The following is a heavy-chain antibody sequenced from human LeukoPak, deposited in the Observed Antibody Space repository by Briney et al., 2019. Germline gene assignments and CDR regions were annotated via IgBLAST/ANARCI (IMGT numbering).Heavy chain of an antibody. D-gene: IGHD6-13*01. CDR2: ISGSGGST. CDR1: GFTFSSYA. CDR3: AKGGYSSSWYYSVDYYYMDV. V-gene: IGHV3-23*01. J-gene: IGHJ6*03. Sequence: GGSLRLSCAAPGFTFSSYAMSWVRQAPGKGLEWVSAISGSGGSTYYADSVKGRFTISRDNSKNTLYLQMNSLRAEDTAVYYCAKGGYSSSWYYSVDYYYMDVWGKGTTVTVSS.